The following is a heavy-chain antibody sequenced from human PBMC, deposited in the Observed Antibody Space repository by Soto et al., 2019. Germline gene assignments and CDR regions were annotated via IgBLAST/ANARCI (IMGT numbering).Heavy chain of an antibody. V-gene: IGHV4-59*01. Sequence: SETLSLTCTVSGGTIRSWYWSWIRQPPGKGLEWIGYIYYSGSTNYNPSLKSRVTISVDTSKNQFSLKLSSVTAADTAVYYCARAVASSEYYYGMDVWGQGTTVTVSS. D-gene: IGHD6-6*01. CDR3: ARAVASSEYYYGMDV. J-gene: IGHJ6*02. CDR2: IYYSGST. CDR1: GGTIRSWY.